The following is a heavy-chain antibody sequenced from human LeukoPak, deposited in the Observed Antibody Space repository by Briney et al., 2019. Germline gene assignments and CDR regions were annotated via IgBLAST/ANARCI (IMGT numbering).Heavy chain of an antibody. J-gene: IGHJ4*02. CDR2: ISAYNSDR. D-gene: IGHD3-9*01. Sequence: ASVKVSCKASGYTFTSYGISWVRQSPGQGLEWMGFISAYNSDRNYSQKLQRRVTMSTDTSTSTAYMELRRLRSDDTAVYSCARGGLTSYFDYWGQGTLVTVSS. CDR1: GYTFTSYG. V-gene: IGHV1-18*01. CDR3: ARGGLTSYFDY.